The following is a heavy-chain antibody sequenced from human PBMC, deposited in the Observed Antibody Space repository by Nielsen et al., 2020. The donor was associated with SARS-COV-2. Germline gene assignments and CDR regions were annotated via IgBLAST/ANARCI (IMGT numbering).Heavy chain of an antibody. CDR3: ARGGWSGYYKYNWFDP. CDR2: IIPIFGTA. Sequence: KISCKGSGYSFTSYWISWVRQAPGQGLEWMGGIIPIFGTANYAQKFQGRVTITADESTSTAYMELSSLRSEDTAVYYCARGGWSGYYKYNWFDPWGQGTLVTVSS. CDR1: GYSFTSYW. J-gene: IGHJ5*02. D-gene: IGHD3-3*01. V-gene: IGHV1-69*01.